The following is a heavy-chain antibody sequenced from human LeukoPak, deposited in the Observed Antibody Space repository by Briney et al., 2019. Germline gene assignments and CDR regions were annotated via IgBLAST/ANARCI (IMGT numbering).Heavy chain of an antibody. CDR1: GFTFDDYA. V-gene: IGHV3-9*01. CDR2: ISWNSGSI. Sequence: PGGSLRLSCAASGFTFDDYAMHWVRQAPGKGLEWVSGISWNSGSIGYADSVKGRFTISRDNAKNSLYLQMNSLRAEDTALYYCAKGQWLVRDDAFDIWGQGTMVTVSS. CDR3: AKGQWLVRDDAFDI. J-gene: IGHJ3*02. D-gene: IGHD6-19*01.